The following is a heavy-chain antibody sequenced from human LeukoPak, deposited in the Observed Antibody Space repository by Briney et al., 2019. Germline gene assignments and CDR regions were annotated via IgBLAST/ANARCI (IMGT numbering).Heavy chain of an antibody. V-gene: IGHV4-59*08. CDR1: GGSISSYY. J-gene: IGHJ4*02. CDR2: IYYSGST. D-gene: IGHD3-10*01. CDR3: ASFPSYYYGSGSPHDY. Sequence: SETLSLTCTVSGGSISSYYWSWIRQPPGKGLEWIGYIYYSGSTNYNPSLKSRVTTSVDTSKNQFSLKLSSVTAADTAVYYCASFPSYYYGSGSPHDYWGQGTLVTVSS.